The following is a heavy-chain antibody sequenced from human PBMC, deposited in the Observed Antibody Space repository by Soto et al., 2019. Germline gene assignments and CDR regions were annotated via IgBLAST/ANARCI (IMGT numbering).Heavy chain of an antibody. Sequence: QVQLQESGPGLVKPSGTLSLTCAVSGGSISSSNWWSWVRQPPGKGLEWIGEIYHSGSTNYHPSLQSRVTISVDKSKNQFSLKLSSVTAADTAVYYCARITYYYDSSGYPTPTFDYWGQGTLVTVSS. D-gene: IGHD3-22*01. CDR3: ARITYYYDSSGYPTPTFDY. J-gene: IGHJ4*02. CDR1: GGSISSSNW. V-gene: IGHV4-4*02. CDR2: IYHSGST.